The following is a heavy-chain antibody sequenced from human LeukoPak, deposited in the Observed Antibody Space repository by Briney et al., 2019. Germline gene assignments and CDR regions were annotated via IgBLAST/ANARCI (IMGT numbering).Heavy chain of an antibody. J-gene: IGHJ4*02. D-gene: IGHD4-11*01. CDR2: IYYSGST. Sequence: PSETLSLTCTVSGGSISSSSYYWGWIRQPPGKGLEWIGSIYYSGSTYYNPSLKSRVTIPVDTSKNQFSLKLSSVTAADTAVYYCARHGDYLFDYWGQGTLVTVSS. CDR3: ARHGDYLFDY. CDR1: GGSISSSSYY. V-gene: IGHV4-39*01.